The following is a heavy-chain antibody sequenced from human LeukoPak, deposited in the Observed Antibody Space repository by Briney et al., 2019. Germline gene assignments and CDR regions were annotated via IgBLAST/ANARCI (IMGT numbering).Heavy chain of an antibody. J-gene: IGHJ3*02. CDR1: GFTFDDYA. D-gene: IGHD1-26*01. V-gene: IGHV3-9*03. CDR2: ISWNSGSI. Sequence: SGGSLRLSXAASGFTFDDYAMHWVRQAPGKGVEWVSGISWNSGSICYADSVKGRFTISRDNAKNSLYLQMNSLRAEDMALYYCAKDMWRGATHANDAFDIWGQGTMVTVSS. CDR3: AKDMWRGATHANDAFDI.